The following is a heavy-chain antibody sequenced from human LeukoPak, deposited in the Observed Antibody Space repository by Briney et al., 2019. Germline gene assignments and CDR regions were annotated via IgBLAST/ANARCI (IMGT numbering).Heavy chain of an antibody. CDR1: GYTFTGYY. J-gene: IGHJ4*02. CDR3: ARLRDDILTGYFDY. V-gene: IGHV1-2*02. D-gene: IGHD3-9*01. CDR2: INPNSGGT. Sequence: ASVKVSCKASGYTFTGYYMHWVRQGPGQGLEWMGGINPNSGGTNYAQKFQGRVTMTRDTSISTAYMELSRLRSDDTAVYYCARLRDDILTGYFDYWGQGTLVTVSS.